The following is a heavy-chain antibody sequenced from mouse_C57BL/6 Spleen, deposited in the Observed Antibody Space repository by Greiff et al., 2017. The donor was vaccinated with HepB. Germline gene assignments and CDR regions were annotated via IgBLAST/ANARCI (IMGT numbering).Heavy chain of an antibody. D-gene: IGHD1-1*01. Sequence: EVKLVESGGGLVKPGGFLKLSCAASGFTFSDYGMHWVRQAPEKGLEWVAYISSGSSTIYYADTVKGRFTISRDNAKNTLFLQMTSLRSEDTAMHYCARPLLLRPAWFAYWGQGTLVTVSA. V-gene: IGHV5-17*01. CDR3: ARPLLLRPAWFAY. CDR1: GFTFSDYG. CDR2: ISSGSSTI. J-gene: IGHJ3*01.